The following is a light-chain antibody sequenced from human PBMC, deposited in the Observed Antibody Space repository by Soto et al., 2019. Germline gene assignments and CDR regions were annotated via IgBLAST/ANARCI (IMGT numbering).Light chain of an antibody. CDR2: RAS. Sequence: DIQMTQSPSTLSASVGDRVTITCRASQSISSWLAWYQLKPGKAPKLLIYRASTLQSGVPSRFGGSGSGTEFTLTISSLQPDEFAAYYCQQYNSYPLTFGGGTKVEIK. CDR3: QQYNSYPLT. CDR1: QSISSW. V-gene: IGKV1-5*03. J-gene: IGKJ4*01.